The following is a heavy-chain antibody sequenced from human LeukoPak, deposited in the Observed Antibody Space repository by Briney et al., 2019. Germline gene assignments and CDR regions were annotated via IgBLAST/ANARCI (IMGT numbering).Heavy chain of an antibody. CDR1: GFTFSGYG. CDR2: IWYDGSKK. V-gene: IGHV3-33*06. J-gene: IGHJ4*02. D-gene: IGHD3-22*01. CDR3: AKGGCDYDISAYGY. Sequence: PGRSLRLSCAASGFTFSGYGMHWVRQAPGKGLQWVAVIWYDGSKKYYADSVKGRFTISRDNSKDTLFLQMNSLKAEDTAVYYCAKGGCDYDISAYGYWGQGTLVTVSS.